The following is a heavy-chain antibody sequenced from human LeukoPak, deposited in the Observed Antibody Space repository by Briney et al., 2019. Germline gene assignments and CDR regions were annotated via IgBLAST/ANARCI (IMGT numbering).Heavy chain of an antibody. D-gene: IGHD3-10*01. J-gene: IGHJ4*02. CDR1: GYTFTSYY. CDR3: ARDGPMTYGSGNRGKIDY. Sequence: ASVKVSCKASGYTFTSYYMPWVRQAPGQGLEWMGIINPSGGSTSYAQKFPGRVTMTRDTSTSTVYMELSSLRSEDTAVYYCARDGPMTYGSGNRGKIDYWGQGTLVTVSS. CDR2: INPSGGST. V-gene: IGHV1-46*01.